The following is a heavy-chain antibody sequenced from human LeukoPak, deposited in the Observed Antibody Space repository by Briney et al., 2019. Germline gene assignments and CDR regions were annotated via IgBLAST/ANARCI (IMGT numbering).Heavy chain of an antibody. CDR3: ARDYSSSWDTFDF. D-gene: IGHD6-13*01. CDR2: LYYSGST. CDR1: GGSISRSDYY. V-gene: IGHV4-39*01. Sequence: SETLSLTCSVSGGSISRSDYYWGWVRQPPGKGLEWIGSLYYSGSTYYNPSLKGRVTVSVDTSKNQFSLRLRSVTAADTAVYYCARDYSSSWDTFDFWGQGTLVTVSS. J-gene: IGHJ4*02.